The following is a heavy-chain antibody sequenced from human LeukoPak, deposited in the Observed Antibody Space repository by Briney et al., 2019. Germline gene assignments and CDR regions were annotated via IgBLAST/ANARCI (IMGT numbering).Heavy chain of an antibody. CDR1: GFTFSSYW. V-gene: IGHV3-23*01. CDR3: AKDPEVGATLYFDY. J-gene: IGHJ4*02. CDR2: ISGSGGSA. Sequence: GGSLRLSCAASGFTFSSYWMSWVRQAPGKGLEWVSAISGSGGSAYYADSVKGRFTISRDNSKNTLYLQMNSLRAEDTAVYYCAKDPEVGATLYFDYWGQGTLVTVSS. D-gene: IGHD1-26*01.